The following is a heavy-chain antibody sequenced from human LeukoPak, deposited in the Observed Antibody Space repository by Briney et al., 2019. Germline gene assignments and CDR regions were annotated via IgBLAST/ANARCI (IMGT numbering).Heavy chain of an antibody. CDR3: AKDEGPNIVVVPAAIDY. J-gene: IGHJ4*02. D-gene: IGHD2-2*02. CDR2: IRDDGGNK. V-gene: IGHV3-30*02. Sequence: PGGSLRLSCAASGFTFSTYTMNWVRQAPGKGLEWVAFIRDDGGNKYYADSVKGRFTISRDNSKNTLYLQMNSLSAEDTAVYYCAKDEGPNIVVVPAAIDYWGQGTLVTVSS. CDR1: GFTFSTYT.